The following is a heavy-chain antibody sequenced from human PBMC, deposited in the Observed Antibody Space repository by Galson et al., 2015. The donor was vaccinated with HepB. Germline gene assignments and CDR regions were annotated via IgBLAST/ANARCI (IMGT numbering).Heavy chain of an antibody. CDR2: ISGASSTI. V-gene: IGHV3-48*02. D-gene: IGHD2-21*02. CDR3: ATVRAHCGGDCYYDQYFQH. J-gene: IGHJ1*01. CDR1: GFSFSTYS. Sequence: SLRLSCAASGFSFSTYSMNWVRQAPGKGLEWISYISGASSTIYYADSVKGRFIISRDNAQNSLFLQMNSLRDEDTAVYYCATVRAHCGGDCYYDQYFQHWGQGTLVTVSS.